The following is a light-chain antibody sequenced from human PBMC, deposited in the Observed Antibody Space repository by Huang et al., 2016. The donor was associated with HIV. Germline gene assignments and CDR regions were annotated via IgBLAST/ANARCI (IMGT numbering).Light chain of an antibody. Sequence: EIVLTQSPATLSLSPGERATLSCRASQSVSTSLAWYQQKPGQAPRLLIYDASNRAAGIPARFSGSGSGTDFTLTISSLEPEDFAVYYCQQRSKWPLTLGGGTKVEIK. CDR1: QSVSTS. CDR3: QQRSKWPLT. V-gene: IGKV3-11*01. J-gene: IGKJ4*01. CDR2: DAS.